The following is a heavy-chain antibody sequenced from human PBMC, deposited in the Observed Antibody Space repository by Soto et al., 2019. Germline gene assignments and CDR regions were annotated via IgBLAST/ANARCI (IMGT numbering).Heavy chain of an antibody. J-gene: IGHJ4*02. V-gene: IGHV3-33*01. CDR2: IWYDGSNK. D-gene: IGHD3-9*01. Sequence: GGSLRLSCAASGFTFSSYGMHWVRQAPGKGLEWVAVIWYDGSNKYYADSVKGRFTISRANSKNTLYLQMNSLRAEDTAVYYCASLYDILTGFDYWGQGTLVTVSS. CDR3: ASLYDILTGFDY. CDR1: GFTFSSYG.